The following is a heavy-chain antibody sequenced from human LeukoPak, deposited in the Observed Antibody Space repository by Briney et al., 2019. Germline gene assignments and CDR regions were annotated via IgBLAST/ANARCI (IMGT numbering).Heavy chain of an antibody. V-gene: IGHV3-7*03. CDR1: GFTFSDYW. CDR2: IKQDGSQT. D-gene: IGHD3-9*01. J-gene: IGHJ4*02. CDR3: ARGQGWLSDS. Sequence: GGSLRLSCAISGFTFSDYWMNWFRQAPGKGPEWVAIIKQDGSQTHYVDFVKGRFTISRDNDKSSLFLQMNSLRDEDTAVYYCARGQGWLSDSWGQGIQVTVTS.